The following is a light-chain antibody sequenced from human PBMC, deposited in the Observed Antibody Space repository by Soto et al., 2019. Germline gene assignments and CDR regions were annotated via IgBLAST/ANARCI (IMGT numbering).Light chain of an antibody. CDR1: SSDVGGYNY. Sequence: QSALAQPASVSGSPGQSITISCTGTSSDVGGYNYVSWYQQHPDKAPRLMIYDVSNRPSGVSDRFSGSKSGDTASLTISGLQAEDEADYYSTSFTSRHTYVFGTGTKVTVL. CDR2: DVS. CDR3: TSFTSRHTYV. J-gene: IGLJ1*01. V-gene: IGLV2-14*03.